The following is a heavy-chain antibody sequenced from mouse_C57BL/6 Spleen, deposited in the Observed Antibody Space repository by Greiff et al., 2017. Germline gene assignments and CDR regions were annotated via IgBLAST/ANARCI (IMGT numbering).Heavy chain of an antibody. J-gene: IGHJ4*01. Sequence: QVQLQQPGAELVRPGSSVKLSCKASGYTSTSYWMDWVKQRPGQGLEWIGNIYPSDSETHYNQKFKDKATLTVDKSSSTAYMQLSSLTSEDSAVYYCAYCSDDAMDYWGQGTSVTVSS. V-gene: IGHV1-61*01. CDR2: IYPSDSET. D-gene: IGHD3-1*01. CDR3: AYCSDDAMDY. CDR1: GYTSTSYW.